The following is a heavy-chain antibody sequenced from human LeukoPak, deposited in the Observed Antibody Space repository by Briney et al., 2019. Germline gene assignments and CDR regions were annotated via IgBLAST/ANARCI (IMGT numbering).Heavy chain of an antibody. J-gene: IGHJ4*02. CDR3: ARTYSSGQGAYY. CDR2: IHSTGAT. Sequence: SETLSLTCIVSGYSISSGCYWGWLRQSPGMGLEWIGSIHSTGATYFNPSLESRVTISLDTSRNQFSLWLRSVAAADTALYYCARTYSSGQGAYYWGQGTLVTAS. V-gene: IGHV4-38-2*02. D-gene: IGHD3-22*01. CDR1: GYSISSGCY.